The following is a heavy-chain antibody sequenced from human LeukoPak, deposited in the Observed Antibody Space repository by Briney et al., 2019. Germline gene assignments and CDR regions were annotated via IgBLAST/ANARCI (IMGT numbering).Heavy chain of an antibody. CDR1: GGSLSSYY. J-gene: IGHJ6*02. V-gene: IGHV4-59*01. CDR3: ARAYYDFWSGYPLRDYGMDV. CDR2: IYYSGST. Sequence: PSETLSLTCTVSGGSLSSYYWSWLRQPPGKGLEWIGYIYYSGSTNYNPSLTSRVPISVDTSKNQFSLKLSSVTAADTAVYYCARAYYDFWSGYPLRDYGMDVWGQGTTVTVSS. D-gene: IGHD3-3*01.